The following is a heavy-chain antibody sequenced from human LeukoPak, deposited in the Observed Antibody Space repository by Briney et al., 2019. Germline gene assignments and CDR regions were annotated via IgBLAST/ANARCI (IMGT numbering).Heavy chain of an antibody. CDR2: ISYDGSNK. CDR1: GFTFSSYA. D-gene: IGHD3-10*01. J-gene: IGHJ6*02. Sequence: GGSLRLSCAASGFTFSSYAMHWVRQAPGKGLEWVAVISYDGSNKYYADSVKGRFTISRDNSKNTLYLQMNSLRAEDTAVYYCARDLFGEQAASNYYYYGMDVWGQGTTVTVSS. CDR3: ARDLFGEQAASNYYYYGMDV. V-gene: IGHV3-30*04.